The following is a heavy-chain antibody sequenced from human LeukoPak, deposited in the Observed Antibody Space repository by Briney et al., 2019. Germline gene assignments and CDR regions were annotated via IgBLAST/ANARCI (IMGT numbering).Heavy chain of an antibody. D-gene: IGHD6-13*01. CDR1: GGSISSYY. V-gene: IGHV4-4*07. Sequence: SETLSLTCTVSGGSISSYYWSWIRQPAGKGLEWIGRIYISGSTNYNPSLKSRVTMSVDTSKNQFSLKLSSVTAADTAVYYCAREVAGYSSSWYGSRLYNWFDPWGQGTLVTVSS. J-gene: IGHJ5*02. CDR3: AREVAGYSSSWYGSRLYNWFDP. CDR2: IYISGST.